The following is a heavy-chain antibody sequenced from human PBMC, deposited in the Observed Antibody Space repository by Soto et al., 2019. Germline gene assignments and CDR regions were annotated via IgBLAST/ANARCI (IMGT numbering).Heavy chain of an antibody. CDR3: AKGFVLCSGGSCFSYYYYGMDV. D-gene: IGHD2-15*01. CDR2: ISWNSGSI. J-gene: IGHJ6*02. V-gene: IGHV3-9*01. CDR1: GFTFDDYA. Sequence: EVQLVESGGGLVQPGRSLRLSCAASGFTFDDYAMHWVRQAPGKGLEWVSGISWNSGSIGYADSVKGRFTISRDNAKNSLYLQMNSLRAEDTALYYCAKGFVLCSGGSCFSYYYYGMDVWGQGTTVTVSS.